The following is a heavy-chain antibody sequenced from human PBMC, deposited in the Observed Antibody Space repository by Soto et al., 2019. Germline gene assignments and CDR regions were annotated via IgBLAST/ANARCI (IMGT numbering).Heavy chain of an antibody. CDR1: GGSISSYY. CDR2: IYYSGST. CDR3: ARGDILTGVTLGV. D-gene: IGHD3-9*01. J-gene: IGHJ6*02. Sequence: PSETRSLTCTVSGGSISSYYWSWIRQPPGKGLEWIGYIYYSGSTNYNPSLKSRVTISVXXXKXXXXLKLXSVXAAXTAVYYCARGDILTGVTLGVWGQGTTVTVSS. V-gene: IGHV4-59*01.